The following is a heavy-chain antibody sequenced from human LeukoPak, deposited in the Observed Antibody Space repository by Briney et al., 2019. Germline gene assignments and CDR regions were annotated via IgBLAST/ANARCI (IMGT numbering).Heavy chain of an antibody. Sequence: GESLKISCKGSAYTFSSYWIGWVRQMPGKGLEWMGIIYPDDSATRYSPSFQGQVTISADKSISTAYLQWSSLKASDTAMYYCARLAYCSNDVCYSNYYYSMDVWGKGTTVTVSS. CDR2: IYPDDSAT. D-gene: IGHD2-8*01. CDR1: AYTFSSYW. V-gene: IGHV5-51*01. J-gene: IGHJ6*03. CDR3: ARLAYCSNDVCYSNYYYSMDV.